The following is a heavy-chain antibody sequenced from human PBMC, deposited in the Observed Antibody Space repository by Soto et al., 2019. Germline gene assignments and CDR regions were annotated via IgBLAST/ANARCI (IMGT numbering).Heavy chain of an antibody. CDR3: ARSLYDFWSGYYAEYFQH. D-gene: IGHD3-3*01. CDR1: GGSFSGYY. J-gene: IGHJ1*01. V-gene: IGHV4-34*01. Sequence: PSDTLSLTCAVYGGSFSGYYWSWIRQPPGKGLEWIGEINHSGSTNYNPCLKSRVTISVDTSKNQFSLKLSSVTAADTAVYYWARSLYDFWSGYYAEYFQHWGQGTLVTVSS. CDR2: INHSGST.